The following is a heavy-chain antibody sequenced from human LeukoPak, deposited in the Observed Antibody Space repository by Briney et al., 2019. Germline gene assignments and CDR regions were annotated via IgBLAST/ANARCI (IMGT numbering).Heavy chain of an antibody. CDR2: IYYSGST. D-gene: IGHD1-26*01. CDR3: ARHEYSGSYYGLSWFDP. J-gene: IGHJ5*02. V-gene: IGHV4-39*01. Sequence: PSETLSLTCTVSVGSISSSGYYWGWIRQPPGKGLEWIASIYYSGSTYYNPSLKSRVTISVDTSKNQLSLKLSSLTAADTAVYYSARHEYSGSYYGLSWFDPWGQGTLVTVSS. CDR1: VGSISSSGYY.